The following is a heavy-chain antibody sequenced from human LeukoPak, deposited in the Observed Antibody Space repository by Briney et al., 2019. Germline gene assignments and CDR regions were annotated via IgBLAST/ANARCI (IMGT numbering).Heavy chain of an antibody. Sequence: PGGSLRLSCAGSGFIFSSYWMSWVRQAPGKGLEWVSYISSSSSTIYYADSVKGRFTISRDNSKNTLYLQMNSLRAEDTAVYYCAYSGYDYYYYYGMDVWGQGTTVTVSS. J-gene: IGHJ6*02. CDR1: GFIFSSYW. V-gene: IGHV3-48*01. CDR2: ISSSSSTI. CDR3: AYSGYDYYYYYGMDV. D-gene: IGHD5-12*01.